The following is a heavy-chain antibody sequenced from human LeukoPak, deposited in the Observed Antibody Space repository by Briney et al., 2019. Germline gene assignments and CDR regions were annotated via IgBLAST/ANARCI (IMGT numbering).Heavy chain of an antibody. V-gene: IGHV4-59*02. CDR1: GDSVSNYY. J-gene: IGHJ4*02. CDR2: IYYSESA. Sequence: SETLSLTCTVSGDSVSNYYWSWIRQPPGKRLEWIGCIYYSESATYNPSLKSRVTISLDTSKNQFFLKLSSVTAEDTAVYYCARGPNPQRAFDYWGQGTLVTVSS. CDR3: ARGPNPQRAFDY.